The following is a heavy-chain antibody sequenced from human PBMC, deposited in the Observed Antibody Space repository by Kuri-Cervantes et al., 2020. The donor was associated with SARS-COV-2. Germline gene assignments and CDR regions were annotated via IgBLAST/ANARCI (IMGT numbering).Heavy chain of an antibody. D-gene: IGHD2-8*01. CDR3: ASRLGGMRSYYFGY. CDR1: GGSISSSSYY. V-gene: IGHV4-39*07. J-gene: IGHJ4*02. Sequence: SETLSLTCTVSGGSISSSSYYWGWIRQPPGKGLEWIGSIYYSGSTYYNPSLKSRVTISVDTSKNQFSLKLSSVTAADTAVYYCASRLGGMRSYYFGYWGQGTLVTVSS. CDR2: IYYSGST.